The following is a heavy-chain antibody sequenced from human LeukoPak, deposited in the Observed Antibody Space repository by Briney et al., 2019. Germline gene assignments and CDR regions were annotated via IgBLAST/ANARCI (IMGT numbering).Heavy chain of an antibody. V-gene: IGHV3-33*01. D-gene: IGHD6-19*01. Sequence: GGSLRLSCAASGFTFSNYGMHWVRQAPGKGLEWVALIWYDGSNKYYADSVKGRFTISRDNSKNTLYLQMNSLRAEDTAVYYCARSTGGWSYFDHWGQGILVTVSS. J-gene: IGHJ4*02. CDR2: IWYDGSNK. CDR1: GFTFSNYG. CDR3: ARSTGGWSYFDH.